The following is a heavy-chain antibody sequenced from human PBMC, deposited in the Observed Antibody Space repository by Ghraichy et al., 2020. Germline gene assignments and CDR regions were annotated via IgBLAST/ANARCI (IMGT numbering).Heavy chain of an antibody. CDR2: IKQDGGQK. V-gene: IGHV3-7*01. D-gene: IGHD1-26*01. CDR1: GFTFSNYW. Sequence: ETLSPTCEASGFTFSNYWMTWVRQAPGKGLEWVATIKQDGGQKYYVDSVKGRFTISRDNAKNSLYLQMNTLRAEDTAVYYCARIGVWELRDFDIWGQGTMVAVSS. J-gene: IGHJ3*02. CDR3: ARIGVWELRDFDI.